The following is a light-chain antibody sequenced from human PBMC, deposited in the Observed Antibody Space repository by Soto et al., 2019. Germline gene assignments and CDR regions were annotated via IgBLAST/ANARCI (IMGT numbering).Light chain of an antibody. CDR1: QSVSSY. CDR2: DAS. V-gene: IGKV3-11*01. Sequence: IVLTQSPATLSLSPGERATLSCRASQSVSSYLAWYQQKPGQAPRLLIYDASNRATGIPARFSGSGSGTDFTLTISSLETEDLAVYYCQHRSNWPSWTFGAGTKVDIK. CDR3: QHRSNWPSWT. J-gene: IGKJ1*01.